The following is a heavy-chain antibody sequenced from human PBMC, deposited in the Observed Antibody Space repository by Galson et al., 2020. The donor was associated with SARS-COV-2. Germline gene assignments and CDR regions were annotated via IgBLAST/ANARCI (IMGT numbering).Heavy chain of an antibody. CDR1: GYTFTSYA. Sequence: ASVKVSCKASGYTFTSYAMHWVRQAPGQRLEWMGWINAGNGNTKYSQKFQGRVTITRDTSASTAYMELSSLRSEDTAVYYCARDRYSSGWYDRFDYWGQGTLVTVSS. J-gene: IGHJ4*02. CDR2: INAGNGNT. V-gene: IGHV1-3*01. D-gene: IGHD6-19*01. CDR3: ARDRYSSGWYDRFDY.